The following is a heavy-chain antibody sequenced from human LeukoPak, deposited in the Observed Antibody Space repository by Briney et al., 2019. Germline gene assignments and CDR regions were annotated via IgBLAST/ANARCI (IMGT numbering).Heavy chain of an antibody. J-gene: IGHJ6*02. CDR2: IYSGGST. V-gene: IGHV3-53*01. CDR1: GFTVSSNY. D-gene: IGHD1-26*01. Sequence: GGSLRLSCAASGFTVSSNYMSWVRQAPGKGLEWVSVIYSGGSTYYADSVKGRFTISRDNSKNTLYLQMNSLRAEDTAVYYCARDRIVGATNNYYYYGMDVWGQGTTVTVSS. CDR3: ARDRIVGATNNYYYYGMDV.